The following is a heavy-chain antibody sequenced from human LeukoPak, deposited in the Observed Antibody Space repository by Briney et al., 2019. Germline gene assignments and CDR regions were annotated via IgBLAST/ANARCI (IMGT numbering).Heavy chain of an antibody. Sequence: PGRSLRLSCAASGFTFSSYAMHWVRQAPGKGLEWVAVISYDGSNKYYADSVKGRFTISRDNSKNTLYLQMNSLRAEDTAVYYCARGQSPGIDAFDIWGQGTMVTVSS. CDR1: GFTFSSYA. V-gene: IGHV3-30*01. J-gene: IGHJ3*02. CDR2: ISYDGSNK. CDR3: ARGQSPGIDAFDI.